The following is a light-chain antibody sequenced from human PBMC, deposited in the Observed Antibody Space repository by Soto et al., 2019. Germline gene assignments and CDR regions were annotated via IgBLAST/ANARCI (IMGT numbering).Light chain of an antibody. J-gene: IGLJ1*01. V-gene: IGLV1-44*01. Sequence: QSVLTQPPSASGTPGQRVTISCSGGSSNIGTNAVNWYQQLPGTAPKLLIYNNNQRPSGVPDRFSGSKSGTSASLAISGLQSEDEADYYCAAWDDSLNGYVFGTGTKVHRP. CDR2: NNN. CDR3: AAWDDSLNGYV. CDR1: SSNIGTNA.